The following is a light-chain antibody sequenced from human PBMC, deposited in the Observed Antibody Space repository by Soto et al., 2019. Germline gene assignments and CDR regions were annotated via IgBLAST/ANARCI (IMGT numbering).Light chain of an antibody. CDR2: ETS. V-gene: IGKV1-9*01. J-gene: IGKJ4*01. Sequence: IQLTQSPSSLSASVGDRVTITCRARQGSDSYLAWYQQRPGKVPQLLIYETSILQSGVSSIFSGSGSGTDFTLTISSLQAEEFATYYCQQTRSYPSTFGGGTKVEIK. CDR3: QQTRSYPST. CDR1: QGSDSY.